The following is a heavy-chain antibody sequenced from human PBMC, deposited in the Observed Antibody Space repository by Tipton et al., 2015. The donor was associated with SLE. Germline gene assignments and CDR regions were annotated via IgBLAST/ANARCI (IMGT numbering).Heavy chain of an antibody. Sequence: TLSLTCTVSGASINSNFWSWIRQSPGKGLEWIGYIYYSGSTNYNPSLKSRVTISVDTSKNQFSLKLSSVTAADTAVYYCARTDTMIVVVTPHAAFDIWGQGTMVTVSS. V-gene: IGHV4-59*07. CDR2: IYYSGST. CDR1: GASINSNF. D-gene: IGHD3-22*01. J-gene: IGHJ3*02. CDR3: ARTDTMIVVVTPHAAFDI.